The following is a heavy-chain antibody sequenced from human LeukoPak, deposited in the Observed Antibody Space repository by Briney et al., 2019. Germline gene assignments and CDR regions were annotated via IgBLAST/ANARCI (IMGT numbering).Heavy chain of an antibody. V-gene: IGHV1-69*13. CDR1: GGTFSSYA. J-gene: IGHJ4*02. CDR2: IIPIFGTA. CDR3: ARGLVGATPRRGSYFDY. Sequence: GASVKVSCKASGGTFSSYAISWVRQAPGQGLEWMGGIIPIFGTANYAQKFQGRVTITADESTSTAYMEPSSLRSEDTTVYYCARGLVGATPRRGSYFDYWGQGTLVTVSS. D-gene: IGHD1-26*01.